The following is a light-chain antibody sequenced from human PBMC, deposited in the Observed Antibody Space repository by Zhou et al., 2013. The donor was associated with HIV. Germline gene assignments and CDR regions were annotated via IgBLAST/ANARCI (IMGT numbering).Light chain of an antibody. CDR3: QQYNSYSYS. CDR2: GAS. J-gene: IGKJ2*03. Sequence: AIRITQSPSSLSASTGDRVTLTCRASQAIGSYLAWYQQKPGKPPKILISGASTLQPGVPSRFIGSGSGTEFTLTISSLQPDDFATYYCQQYNSYSYSFGQGTKLEIK. V-gene: IGKV1-8*01. CDR1: QAIGSY.